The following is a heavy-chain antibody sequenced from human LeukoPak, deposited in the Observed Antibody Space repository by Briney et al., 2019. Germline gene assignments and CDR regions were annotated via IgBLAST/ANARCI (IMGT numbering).Heavy chain of an antibody. CDR2: INHSGST. Sequence: PSETLSLTCTVSGDSISSDDYYWSWIRQPPGKGLEWIGEINHSGSTNYNPSLKSRVTISVDTSKNQFSLELSSVTAADTAVYYCASADDYGDYSWFDPWGQGTLVTVSS. D-gene: IGHD4-17*01. J-gene: IGHJ5*02. CDR1: GDSISSDDYY. CDR3: ASADDYGDYSWFDP. V-gene: IGHV4-34*01.